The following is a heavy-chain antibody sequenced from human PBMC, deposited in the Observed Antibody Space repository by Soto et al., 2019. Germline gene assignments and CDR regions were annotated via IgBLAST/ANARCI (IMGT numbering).Heavy chain of an antibody. D-gene: IGHD3-10*01. CDR3: ARPYRYYYGSGSYYRKSDYYGMDV. Sequence: GGSLRLSCAASGFTFSSYAMHWVRQAPGKGLEWVAVISYDGSNKYYAGSVKGRFTISRDNSKNTLYLQMNSLRAEDTAVYYCARPYRYYYGSGSYYRKSDYYGMDVWGQGTTVTVSS. CDR2: ISYDGSNK. V-gene: IGHV3-30-3*01. CDR1: GFTFSSYA. J-gene: IGHJ6*02.